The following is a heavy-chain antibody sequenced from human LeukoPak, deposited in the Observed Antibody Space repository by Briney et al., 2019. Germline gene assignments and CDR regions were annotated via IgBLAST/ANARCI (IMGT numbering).Heavy chain of an antibody. Sequence: PSETLSLTCSVSGGSISTYYWSWIRQPPGKQLEWIGCISYSGRANYNPSLKSRVTISVDTSKSQFSLKLNSMTAADTAVYYCARGEGARDGYNYEGPFYFDYWGQGTLVTVSS. V-gene: IGHV4-59*12. J-gene: IGHJ4*02. CDR3: ARGEGARDGYNYEGPFYFDY. D-gene: IGHD5-24*01. CDR2: ISYSGRA. CDR1: GGSISTYY.